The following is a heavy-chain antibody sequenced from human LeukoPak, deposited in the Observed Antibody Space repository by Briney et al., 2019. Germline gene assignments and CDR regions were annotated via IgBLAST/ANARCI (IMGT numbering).Heavy chain of an antibody. CDR1: GFTVSSNY. J-gene: IGHJ4*02. Sequence: GGSLRLSCAASGFTVSSNYMSWVRQVPGKGLEWVSYISSDSSIIYYADSVKGRFTISRDNAKNSVYLQMNSLRTEDTAVYYCANTEYQRLGTDYWGQGTLVTVSS. V-gene: IGHV3-11*04. CDR3: ANTEYQRLGTDY. CDR2: ISSDSSII. D-gene: IGHD2-2*01.